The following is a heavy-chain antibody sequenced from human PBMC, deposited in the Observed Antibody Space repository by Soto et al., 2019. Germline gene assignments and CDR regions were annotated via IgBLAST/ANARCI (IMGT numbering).Heavy chain of an antibody. J-gene: IGHJ6*02. D-gene: IGHD6-19*01. CDR1: EFRFGDYT. CDR3: AKDGGEGGSSGWYKFYYYGMDV. CDR2: ISWDGGST. V-gene: IGHV3-43*01. Sequence: GSLRLSCTASEFRFGDYTMHWVRQAPGKGLEWLSLISWDGGSTIYAESVKGRFTISRDNSKNSLYLQMNSLRTEDTALYYCAKDGGEGGSSGWYKFYYYGMDVWGQGTTVTVSS.